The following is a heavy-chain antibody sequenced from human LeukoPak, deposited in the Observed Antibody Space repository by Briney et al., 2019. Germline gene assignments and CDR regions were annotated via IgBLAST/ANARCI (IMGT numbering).Heavy chain of an antibody. CDR2: IYTSGST. V-gene: IGHV4-4*07. J-gene: IGHJ3*02. D-gene: IGHD3-3*01. CDR3: ARVSGWSGLLNRFDI. CDR1: GGSISSYY. Sequence: PSETLSLTCTVSGGSISSYYWSWIRQPAGKGLEWIGRIYTSGSTNYNPSLKSRVTMSVDTSKNQFSLKLSSVTAADTAVYYCARVSGWSGLLNRFDIWGQGTMVTVSS.